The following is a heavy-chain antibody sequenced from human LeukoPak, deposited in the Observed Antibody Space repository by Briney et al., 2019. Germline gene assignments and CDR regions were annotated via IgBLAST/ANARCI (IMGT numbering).Heavy chain of an antibody. J-gene: IGHJ4*02. V-gene: IGHV4-38-2*01. CDR1: GYSLSNGYY. Sequence: PSETLSLTCAVSGYSLSNGYYWAWIRQPPGKGLEWIGSIYHSGNTYYKPSLKSRVTISVDTSKNQFSLNVNSVTATDTAVYYCARHGGHSGFDPYDFWGQGTLVTVSS. CDR3: ARHGGHSGFDPYDF. D-gene: IGHD5-12*01. CDR2: IYHSGNT.